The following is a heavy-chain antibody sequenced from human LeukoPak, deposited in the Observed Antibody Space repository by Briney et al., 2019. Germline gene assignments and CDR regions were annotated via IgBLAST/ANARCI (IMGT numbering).Heavy chain of an antibody. V-gene: IGHV4-59*12. CDR2: MYDSGNT. CDR1: GASISNYH. CDR3: ARGYSYGLEAYFDY. D-gene: IGHD5-18*01. Sequence: PSETLSLICTVSGASISNYHWSWIRQPPGKGLEWIGYMYDSGNTNYNPSLKSRVTISVDTSKNQFSLKLNSVTAADTAVYYCARGYSYGLEAYFDYWGQGTLVTVSS. J-gene: IGHJ4*02.